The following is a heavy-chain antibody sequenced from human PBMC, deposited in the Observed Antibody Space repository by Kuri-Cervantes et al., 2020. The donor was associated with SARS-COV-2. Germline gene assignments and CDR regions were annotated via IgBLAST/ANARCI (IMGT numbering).Heavy chain of an antibody. CDR1: GFTFSSYG. CDR2: IWYDGSNK. CDR3: ARDVSRIAAALVPDY. V-gene: IGHV3-33*01. Sequence: GGSLRLSCAASGFTFSSYGMHWVRQAPGKGLEWVAVIWYDGSNKYYADSVKGRFTISRDNSKNTLYLQMNSLRAEDTAVYYCARDVSRIAAALVPDYWGQGTLVTVSS. J-gene: IGHJ4*02. D-gene: IGHD6-13*01.